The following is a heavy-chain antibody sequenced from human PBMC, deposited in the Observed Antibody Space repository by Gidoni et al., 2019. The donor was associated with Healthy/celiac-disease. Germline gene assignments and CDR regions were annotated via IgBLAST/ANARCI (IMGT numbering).Heavy chain of an antibody. D-gene: IGHD6-19*01. J-gene: IGHJ4*02. V-gene: IGHV3-33*01. CDR3: ARVSFGVSSGCDY. Sequence: QVQLVESGGGLVQPGRSLRLSCAASGFTFSSYGMHWVRQAQGKVLEWVVVICYDGSNKYYADSVQGRFTISSDNSKNTLYLQMNSLRAEDTAVYYCARVSFGVSSGCDYWGQGTLVTVSS. CDR2: ICYDGSNK. CDR1: GFTFSSYG.